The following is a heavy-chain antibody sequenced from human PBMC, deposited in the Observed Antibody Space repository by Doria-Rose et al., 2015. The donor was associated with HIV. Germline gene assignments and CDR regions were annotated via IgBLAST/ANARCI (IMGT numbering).Heavy chain of an antibody. D-gene: IGHD3-22*01. CDR1: GFTFSRYS. Sequence: VQLQESGGGLVKPGGSLRLSCAASGFTFSRYSMNWVRQAPGKGLEWVSSISSSSEYIYYVDSVQGRFTISRGNAKNSVYLQMNSLRTEDTAVYYCARDHYDSGGYYRDWGQGTLVTVSS. J-gene: IGHJ4*02. CDR3: ARDHYDSGGYYRD. CDR2: ISSSSEYI. V-gene: IGHV3-21*03.